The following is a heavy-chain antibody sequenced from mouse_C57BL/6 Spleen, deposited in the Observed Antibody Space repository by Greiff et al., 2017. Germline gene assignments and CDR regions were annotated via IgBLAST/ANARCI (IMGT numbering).Heavy chain of an antibody. V-gene: IGHV1-18*01. Sequence: EVQLQQSGPELVKPGASVKIPCKASGYTFTDYNMDWVKQSHGKSLEWIGDINPNNGGTIYNQKFKGKATLTVDKSSSTAYMELRSLTSEDTAVYYCARGTWYYYAMDYWGQGTSVTVSS. CDR2: INPNNGGT. CDR1: GYTFTDYN. J-gene: IGHJ4*01. CDR3: ARGTWYYYAMDY. D-gene: IGHD3-3*01.